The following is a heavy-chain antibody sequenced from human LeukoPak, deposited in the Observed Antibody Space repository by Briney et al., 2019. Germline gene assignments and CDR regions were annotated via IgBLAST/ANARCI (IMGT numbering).Heavy chain of an antibody. CDR1: GGTFSSYA. D-gene: IGHD3-22*01. CDR3: ARDFYGGYYDTPGAFDI. Sequence: EASVKVSCKASGGTFSSYAISWVRQAPGQGLEWMGGIIPIFGTANYAQKFQGRVTITTDESTSTAYMELRSLRSDDTAVYYCARDFYGGYYDTPGAFDIWGQGTMVTVSS. CDR2: IIPIFGTA. V-gene: IGHV1-69*05. J-gene: IGHJ3*02.